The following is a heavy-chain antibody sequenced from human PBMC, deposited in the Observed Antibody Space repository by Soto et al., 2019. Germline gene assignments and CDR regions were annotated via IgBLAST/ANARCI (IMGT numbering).Heavy chain of an antibody. CDR2: ISSSSSYI. V-gene: IGHV3-21*01. CDR1: GFTFSTYS. D-gene: IGHD3-22*01. J-gene: IGHJ6*02. CDR3: ARYDSSGYYWPYYYYGMDV. Sequence: PVGSLTLSCAASGFTFSTYSMKWVRQAPGKGLEWVSSISSSSSYIYYADSVKGRFTISRDNAKNSLYLQMNSLRAEDTAVYYCARYDSSGYYWPYYYYGMDVWGQGTTVTVSS.